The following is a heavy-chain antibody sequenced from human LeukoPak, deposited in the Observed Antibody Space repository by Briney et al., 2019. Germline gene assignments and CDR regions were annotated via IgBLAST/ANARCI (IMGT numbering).Heavy chain of an antibody. CDR3: ARERATSTSTWSFDY. CDR1: GFSFSSYG. V-gene: IGHV3-30*03. J-gene: IGHJ4*02. CDR2: ISYDGNKE. Sequence: PGGSLRLSCAASGFSFSSYGMHWVRQAPGKGLEWVAVISYDGNKEYYVDSVKGRFTISRDNSKNMLYLQMDSLRAEDTAVYHCARERATSTSTWSFDYWGQGTLVTVFS. D-gene: IGHD2-2*01.